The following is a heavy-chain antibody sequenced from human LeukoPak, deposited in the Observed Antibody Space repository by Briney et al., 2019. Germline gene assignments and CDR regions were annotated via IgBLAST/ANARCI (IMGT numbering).Heavy chain of an antibody. D-gene: IGHD3-16*01. CDR3: AKVRWGSDNALDS. Sequence: PGTSLRLSCAASGFPSSDYGMYWVRQAPGKGLEWLAVISHDGSNKYYADSVKGRITISRDNSMNTLYLQMNSLRAEDTAVYYCAKVRWGSDNALDSWGQGTLVTGSS. V-gene: IGHV3-30*18. CDR1: GFPSSDYG. J-gene: IGHJ4*02. CDR2: ISHDGSNK.